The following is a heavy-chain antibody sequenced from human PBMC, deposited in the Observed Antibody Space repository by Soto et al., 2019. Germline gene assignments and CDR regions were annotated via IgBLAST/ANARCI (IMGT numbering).Heavy chain of an antibody. J-gene: IGHJ4*02. V-gene: IGHV1-18*01. CDR2: ISAYNGNT. D-gene: IGHD6-13*01. CDR3: ARGRVCVGHYCSSSWPNDDY. Sequence: RASVKVSCKASGYTFTSYGISWVRQAPGQGLEWMGWISAYNGNTNYAQKLQGRVTMTTDTSTSTAYMELRSLRSDDTAVYYCARGRVCVGHYCSSSWPNDDYWGQGTLVTVSS. CDR1: GYTFTSYG.